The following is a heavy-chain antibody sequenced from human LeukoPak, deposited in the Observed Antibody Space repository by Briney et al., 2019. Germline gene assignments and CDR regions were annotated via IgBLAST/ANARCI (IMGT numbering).Heavy chain of an antibody. CDR1: GYTFTRYY. CDR3: ARVASPRGVMPASRNWSDP. J-gene: IGHJ5*02. D-gene: IGHD3-10*01. V-gene: IGHV1-46*01. CDR2: INPSGGST. Sequence: ASVKVSCKASGYTFTRYYMHWVRQAPGQGLEWMGIINPSGGSTNYAQKFQGRVTITADKSTSTAYMELSSLRSEDTAVYYCARVASPRGVMPASRNWSDPWGQGTLVTVSS.